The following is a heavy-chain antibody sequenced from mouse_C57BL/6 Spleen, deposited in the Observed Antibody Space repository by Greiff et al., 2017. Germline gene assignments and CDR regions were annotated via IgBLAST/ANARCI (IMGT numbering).Heavy chain of an antibody. Sequence: EVKLEESGGGLVQPGGSMKLSCVASGFTFSNYWMNWVRQSPEKGLEWVAQISLKSDNYATHYAVSVKGRFTISRADSKSSVYLQMNNLRAEATEIYYCTVGSSYAGDYWGQGTTLTVSS. CDR3: TVGSSYAGDY. CDR1: GFTFSNYW. CDR2: ISLKSDNYAT. V-gene: IGHV6-3*01. J-gene: IGHJ2*01. D-gene: IGHD1-1*01.